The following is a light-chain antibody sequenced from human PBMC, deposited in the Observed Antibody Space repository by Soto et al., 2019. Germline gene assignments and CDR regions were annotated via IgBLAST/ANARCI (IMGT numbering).Light chain of an antibody. Sequence: QSALTQPRSVSGSPGPSVTISCTGTSSDVGGYNSVSWYQQQPGKAPKLMIYDVTKRPSGVPDRLSGSKSGNTASLTISGLQTEDEADYYCCSYAGSYTLVFGGGTKLTVL. CDR2: DVT. V-gene: IGLV2-11*01. CDR1: SSDVGGYNS. J-gene: IGLJ3*02. CDR3: CSYAGSYTLV.